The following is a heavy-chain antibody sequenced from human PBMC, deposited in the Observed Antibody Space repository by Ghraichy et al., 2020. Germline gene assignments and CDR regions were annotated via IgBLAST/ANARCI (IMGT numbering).Heavy chain of an antibody. V-gene: IGHV5-10-1*01. Sequence: GESLNISCKASGYSFTRYWISWVRQTPGKDLEWMGRIDPSDSYTKYSPSFQGHVTMSADKSITTAYLQWGSLKASDTAMYYCARRGYYDSYGTLDIWGQGTMVTVSP. J-gene: IGHJ3*02. CDR3: ARRGYYDSYGTLDI. CDR1: GYSFTRYW. D-gene: IGHD3-16*01. CDR2: IDPSDSYT.